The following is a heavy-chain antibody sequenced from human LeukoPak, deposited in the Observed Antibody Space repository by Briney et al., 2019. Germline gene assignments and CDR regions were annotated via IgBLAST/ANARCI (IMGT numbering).Heavy chain of an antibody. CDR3: AKECYYYDSSGYYRPCGLDY. V-gene: IGHV3-23*01. Sequence: GGSLRLSCAASGFTFSGYAMSWVRQAPGKGLEWVSAISGSGGSTYYADSVKGRFTISRDNSKNTLYLQMNSLRAEDTAVYYCAKECYYYDSSGYYRPCGLDYWGQGTLVTVSS. CDR1: GFTFSGYA. J-gene: IGHJ4*02. D-gene: IGHD3-22*01. CDR2: ISGSGGST.